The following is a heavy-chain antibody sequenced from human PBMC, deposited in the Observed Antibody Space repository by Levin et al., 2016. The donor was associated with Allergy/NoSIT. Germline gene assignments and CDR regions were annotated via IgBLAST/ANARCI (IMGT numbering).Heavy chain of an antibody. V-gene: IGHV4-59*01. CDR3: ARRRGYSGYGTMDV. J-gene: IGHJ6*02. Sequence: WIRQPPGKGLEWIGYIYYSGSTNYNPSLKSRVTISVDTSKNQFSLKLSSVTAADTAVYYCARRRGYSGYGTMDVWGQGTTVTVSS. CDR2: IYYSGST. D-gene: IGHD5-12*01.